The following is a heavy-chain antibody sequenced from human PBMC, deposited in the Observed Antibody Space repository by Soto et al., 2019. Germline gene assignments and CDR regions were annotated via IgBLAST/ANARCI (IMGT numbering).Heavy chain of an antibody. CDR1: GGSISSGGYS. D-gene: IGHD3-3*01. CDR2: IYHSGST. V-gene: IGHV4-30-2*01. CDR3: ARVSGYDFGYFDY. Sequence: PSETLSLTCAVSGGSISSGGYSWSWIRQPPGKGLEWIGYIYHSGSTYYNPSLKSRVTISVDRSKNQFSLKLSSVTAADTAVYYCARVSGYDFGYFDYWGQGTLVTVS. J-gene: IGHJ4*02.